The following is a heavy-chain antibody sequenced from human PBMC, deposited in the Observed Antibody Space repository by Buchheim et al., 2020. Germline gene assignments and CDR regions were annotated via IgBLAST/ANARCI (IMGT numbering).Heavy chain of an antibody. V-gene: IGHV1-2*04. J-gene: IGHJ4*02. CDR3: ARGERVGATFGIHYFDS. Sequence: QVQLVQSGAEVKKPGASVKVSCKASGYIFTGYYMHWVRQAPGQGLEWMGWINVDSGGTNYAQKFQGWVSMTRDTSINTAYMELSMLRSDSTAVYYCARGERVGATFGIHYFDSWGQGTL. CDR2: INVDSGGT. CDR1: GYIFTGYY. D-gene: IGHD1-26*01.